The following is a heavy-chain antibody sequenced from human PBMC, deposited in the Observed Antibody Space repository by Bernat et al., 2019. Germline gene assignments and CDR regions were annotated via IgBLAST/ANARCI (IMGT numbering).Heavy chain of an antibody. J-gene: IGHJ6*02. Sequence: QEQLVQSGAEVKNPGASVRLSCKASGYTFSSYYMHWVRQAPGQGLEWMGISRPSGGSTTYAQRFQCRVTMTRDTSTSTAYMELSGLTSEDTAVYYCARKRDYSYGMDVWGQGTTVTVSS. CDR3: ARKRDYSYGMDV. CDR2: SRPSGGST. CDR1: GYTFSSYY. V-gene: IGHV1-46*01.